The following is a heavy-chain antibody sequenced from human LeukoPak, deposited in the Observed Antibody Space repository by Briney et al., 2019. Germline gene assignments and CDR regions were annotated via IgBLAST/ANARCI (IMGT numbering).Heavy chain of an antibody. CDR2: IIPIFGIA. CDR3: ARDSRDGYRRNDAFDI. J-gene: IGHJ3*02. V-gene: IGHV1-69*04. CDR1: GGTFSSYA. D-gene: IGHD5-24*01. Sequence: ASVKVSCKASGGTFSSYAISWVRQAPGQGLKWMGRIIPIFGIANYAQKFQGRVTITADKSTSTAYMELSSLRSEDTAVYYCARDSRDGYRRNDAFDIWGQGTMVTVSS.